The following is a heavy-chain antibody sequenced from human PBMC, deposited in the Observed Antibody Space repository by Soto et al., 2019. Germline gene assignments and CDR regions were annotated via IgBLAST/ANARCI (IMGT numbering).Heavy chain of an antibody. V-gene: IGHV1-2*02. CDR2: TNPNSGAT. D-gene: IGHD5-12*01. CDR3: ARDLGDYDLYGPDS. CDR1: GYTFTDSF. J-gene: IGHJ5*01. Sequence: ASVKVSCKASGYTFTDSFIHWFRQAPGQGLEWMGWTNPNSGATDYAQKFLGRVTMTRDTSISTAYMELSRLKSDDTAVYYCARDLGDYDLYGPDSWGQGTLVTVSS.